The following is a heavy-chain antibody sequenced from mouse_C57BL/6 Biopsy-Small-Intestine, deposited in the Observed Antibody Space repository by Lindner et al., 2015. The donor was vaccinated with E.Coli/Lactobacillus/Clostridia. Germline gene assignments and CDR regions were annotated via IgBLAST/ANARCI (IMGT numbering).Heavy chain of an antibody. Sequence: VQLQESGAELVKPGASVKISCKASGYAFSSYWMNWMKQRPGKGLEWIGQIYPGDGDTNYNGEFEGKATLTADKSSSTAYMQLNSLTSEDSAVYFCARGNYGSGNYFDYWGQGTTLTVSS. J-gene: IGHJ2*01. D-gene: IGHD1-1*01. CDR2: IYPGDGDT. V-gene: IGHV1-80*01. CDR3: ARGNYGSGNYFDY. CDR1: GYAFSSYW.